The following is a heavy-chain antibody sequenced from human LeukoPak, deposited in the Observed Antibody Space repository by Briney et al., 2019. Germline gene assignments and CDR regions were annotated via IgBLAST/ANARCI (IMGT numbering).Heavy chain of an antibody. CDR1: GGSISRGGYY. D-gene: IGHD4-17*01. V-gene: IGHV4-31*03. J-gene: IGHJ4*02. CDR2: FYYSRTT. CDR3: ARGDYGLYFFDS. Sequence: SQTLSLTCTVSGGSISRGGYYWNWIRRHPREGLEWIGYFYYSRTTSYNPSLKSRATISVDTSNNQFSLKLSSVTAADTAVYYCARGDYGLYFFDSWGRGTLVTVSS.